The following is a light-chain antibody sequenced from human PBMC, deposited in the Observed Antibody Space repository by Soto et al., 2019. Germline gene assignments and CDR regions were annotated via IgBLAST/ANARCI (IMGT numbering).Light chain of an antibody. CDR2: GAS. Sequence: EIVLTQSPGTLSLSPGERATLSRRASQSVSDNHLAWYHQKPGQPPRLLIYGASNRATGIPDRFSGHGSGTDFTLTISRLEPEDFATYYCHHYDRSPIFTFGPGTKVDI. CDR3: HHYDRSPIFT. J-gene: IGKJ3*01. V-gene: IGKV3-20*01. CDR1: QSVSDNH.